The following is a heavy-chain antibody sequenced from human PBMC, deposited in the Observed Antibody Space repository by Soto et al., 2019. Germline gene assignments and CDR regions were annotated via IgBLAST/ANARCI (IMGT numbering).Heavy chain of an antibody. CDR3: ARDQVAAAGNKSYYYGMDV. D-gene: IGHD6-13*01. CDR1: GFTVSSNY. CDR2: IYSGGST. Sequence: EVQLVESGGGLIQPGGSLRLSCAASGFTVSSNYMSWVRQAPGKGLEWVSVIYSGGSTYYADSVKGRFTISRDNSKNTLXXQMNSLRAEDTAVYYCARDQVAAAGNKSYYYGMDVWGQGTTVTVSS. V-gene: IGHV3-53*01. J-gene: IGHJ6*02.